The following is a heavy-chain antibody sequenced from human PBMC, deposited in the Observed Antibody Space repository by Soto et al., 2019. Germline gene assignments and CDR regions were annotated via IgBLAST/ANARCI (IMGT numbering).Heavy chain of an antibody. Sequence: EVQLVESGGGLVKPGGSLRLSCAASGFTVSNVWMHWVRQTAGKGLEWVGHIKRKTDGGTTEYAANVKGRFTISRDDSIHALYLQVNNLKNEDTDVYYCVTEVIYYVMRGFWTVVGDTLDIWGQGTMVNVSS. J-gene: IGHJ3*02. CDR3: VTEVIYYVMRGFWTVVGDTLDI. V-gene: IGHV3-15*01. CDR2: IKRKTDGGTT. D-gene: IGHD3-10*02. CDR1: GFTVSNVW.